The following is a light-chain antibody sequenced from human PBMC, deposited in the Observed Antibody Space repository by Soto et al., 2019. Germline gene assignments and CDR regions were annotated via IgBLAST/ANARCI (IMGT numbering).Light chain of an antibody. Sequence: EIVMTQSPATLSVSPGERATLSCRASQTVSSNLAWYQQKPGQAPRLLIHGASTMAAGIPARFSGSGSGTDVTLTISSLQSADFAVYYCHQYNDWPPFTVGPGTKVDIK. CDR1: QTVSSN. V-gene: IGKV3-15*01. CDR3: HQYNDWPPFT. CDR2: GAS. J-gene: IGKJ3*01.